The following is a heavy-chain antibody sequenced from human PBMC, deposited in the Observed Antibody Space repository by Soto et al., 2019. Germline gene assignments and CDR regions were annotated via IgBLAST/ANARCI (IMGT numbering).Heavy chain of an antibody. J-gene: IGHJ4*02. Sequence: SETLSLTCTVSGGSISSYYWSWIRQPPGKGLEWIGYIYYSGSTNYNPSLKSRVTISVDTSKNQFSLKLGSVTAADTAVYYCARYIGENFDYWGQGTLVTVSS. V-gene: IGHV4-59*01. CDR3: ARYIGENFDY. D-gene: IGHD5-12*01. CDR2: IYYSGST. CDR1: GGSISSYY.